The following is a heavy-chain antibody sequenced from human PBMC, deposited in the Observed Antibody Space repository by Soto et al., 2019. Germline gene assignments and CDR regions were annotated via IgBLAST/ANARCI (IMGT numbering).Heavy chain of an antibody. CDR3: ARGPDYYDSSPFDY. CDR1: GVSISRGGYS. D-gene: IGHD3-22*01. CDR2: IYHSGST. V-gene: IGHV4-30-2*01. Sequence: PSETLSLTCAGSGVSISRGGYSWSWIRQPPGKGLEWIGYIYHSGSTYYNPSLKSRVTISVDRSKNQFSLKLSSVTAADTAVYYCARGPDYYDSSPFDYWGQGTLVTVSS. J-gene: IGHJ4*02.